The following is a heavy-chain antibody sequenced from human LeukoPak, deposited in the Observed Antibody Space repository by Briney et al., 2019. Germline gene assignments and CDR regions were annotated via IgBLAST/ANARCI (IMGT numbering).Heavy chain of an antibody. Sequence: GGSLRLSCAASGFTFSNHNMNWVRQAPGKGLEWVSSIRSSTSYIYYADSVKGRFTISRDNTKNSLYLQMNGLRAEDTAVYYCARDHPVHQFPDYWGQGTLVTVSS. D-gene: IGHD2-2*01. CDR2: IRSSTSYI. CDR1: GFTFSNHN. J-gene: IGHJ4*02. CDR3: ARDHPVHQFPDY. V-gene: IGHV3-21*01.